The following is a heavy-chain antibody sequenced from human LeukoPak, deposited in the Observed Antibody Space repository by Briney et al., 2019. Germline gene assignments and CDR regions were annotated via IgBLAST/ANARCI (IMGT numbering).Heavy chain of an antibody. D-gene: IGHD3-22*01. J-gene: IGHJ4*02. CDR2: ISAYNGNT. V-gene: IGHV1-18*04. CDR3: ARVRGYYDSSGYSHFDY. CDR1: GYTFTGYY. Sequence: ASVKVSCKASGYTFTGYYMHWVRQAPGQGLEWMGWISAYNGNTNYAQKLQGRVTMTTDTSTSTAYMELRSLRSDDTAVYYCARVRGYYDSSGYSHFDYWGQGTLVTVSS.